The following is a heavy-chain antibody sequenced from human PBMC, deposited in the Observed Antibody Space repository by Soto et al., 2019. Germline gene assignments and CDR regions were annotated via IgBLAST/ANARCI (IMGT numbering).Heavy chain of an antibody. CDR2: INHSGST. CDR1: GGSFSGYY. CDR3: ARGQASRDYDFWRVGTRWFDP. V-gene: IGHV4-34*01. D-gene: IGHD3-3*01. J-gene: IGHJ5*02. Sequence: SESLSFTCAVYGGSFSGYYWSWIRQPQGKGLEWIGEINHSGSTNYNPSLKSRVTISVDTSKNQFSLKLSSVTVADTAVYYCARGQASRDYDFWRVGTRWFDPWGQGTLVTVSS.